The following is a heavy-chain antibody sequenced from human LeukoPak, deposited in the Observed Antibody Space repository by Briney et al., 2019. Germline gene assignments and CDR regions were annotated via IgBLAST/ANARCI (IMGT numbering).Heavy chain of an antibody. J-gene: IGHJ4*02. D-gene: IGHD3-10*01. Sequence: SVKVSCKASGGTFSSYAISWVRQAPGQGLEWMGRIIPILGIANYAQKFQGRVTITADKSTSTAYMELSSLRSEDTAVYYCARDPAYGSGSYLSPNYFDYWGQGTLVTVSS. CDR3: ARDPAYGSGSYLSPNYFDY. V-gene: IGHV1-69*04. CDR2: IIPILGIA. CDR1: GGTFSSYA.